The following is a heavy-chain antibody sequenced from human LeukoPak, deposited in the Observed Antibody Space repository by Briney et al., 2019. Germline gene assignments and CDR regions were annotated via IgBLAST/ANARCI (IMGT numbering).Heavy chain of an antibody. J-gene: IGHJ2*01. CDR3: ARCASGYSSGWSDYWYFDL. Sequence: ASVKVSCKASGYTFTSYDINWVRQATGQGLEWMGWMNPNSGNTGYAQKFQGRVTMTRNTSISTAYMELSSLRSEDTAVYYCARCASGYSSGWSDYWYFDLWGRGTLVTVSS. CDR1: GYTFTSYD. CDR2: MNPNSGNT. V-gene: IGHV1-8*01. D-gene: IGHD6-19*01.